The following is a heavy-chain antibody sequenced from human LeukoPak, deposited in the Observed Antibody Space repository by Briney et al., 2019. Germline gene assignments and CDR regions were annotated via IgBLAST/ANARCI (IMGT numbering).Heavy chain of an antibody. CDR2: ISSGSSYK. D-gene: IGHD2-8*01. CDR1: GFTFSSYT. CDR3: ARVHELYRDY. V-gene: IGHV3-21*01. J-gene: IGHJ4*02. Sequence: GGSLRLSCAASGFTFSSYTMNWVRQAPGRGLEWVSSISSGSSYKYYADSVKGRFTISRDNAKNSLYLQTNSLRADDTAVCYCARVHELYRDYWGQGTLVTVSS.